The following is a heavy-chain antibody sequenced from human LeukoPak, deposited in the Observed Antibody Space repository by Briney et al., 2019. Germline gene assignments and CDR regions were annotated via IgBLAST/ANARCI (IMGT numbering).Heavy chain of an antibody. CDR3: ATTGYSSRNY. CDR1: GSTFSNYG. V-gene: IGHV3-23*01. D-gene: IGHD6-13*01. CDR2: ISGNGDR. Sequence: GGSLRLSCAASGSTFSNYGMSWVGQAPGKGLEWVSAISGNGDRYNADSVKGRFTISRDNSKNTLYLQMNSLRAEDTAVYYCATTGYSSRNYWGQGTLVTVSS. J-gene: IGHJ4*02.